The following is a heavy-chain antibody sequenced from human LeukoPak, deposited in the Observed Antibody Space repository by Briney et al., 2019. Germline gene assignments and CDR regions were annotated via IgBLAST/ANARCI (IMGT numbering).Heavy chain of an antibody. J-gene: IGHJ4*02. CDR2: IYYSGST. V-gene: IGHV4-31*03. D-gene: IGHD5-18*01. CDR1: GGSISSGGYY. Sequence: RASETLSLTCTVSGGSISSGGYYWSWIRQHPGKGLEWIGYIYYSGSTYYNPSLKSRVTISVDTSKNQFSLKLSSVTAADTAVYYCARGAPFTYSYGYVFVYWGQGTLVTVSS. CDR3: ARGAPFTYSYGYVFVY.